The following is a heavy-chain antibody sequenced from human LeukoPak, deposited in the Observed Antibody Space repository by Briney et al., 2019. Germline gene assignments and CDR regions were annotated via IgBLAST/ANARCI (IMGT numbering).Heavy chain of an antibody. V-gene: IGHV4-4*02. CDR1: GAPIISNNW. J-gene: IGHJ3*02. Sequence: SETLSLTCTVSGAPIISNNWWSWVPQPPGKGLDGIGEIGHSGTTNYNPSLKSRLTISVDTSSNQFSLRLTSVTAADTAVYYCARDSPQIFPHAFDIWGQGTMVTVSS. CDR2: IGHSGTT. D-gene: IGHD3-9*01. CDR3: ARDSPQIFPHAFDI.